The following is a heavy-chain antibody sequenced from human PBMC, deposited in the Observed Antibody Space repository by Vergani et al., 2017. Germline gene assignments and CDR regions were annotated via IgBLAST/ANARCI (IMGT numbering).Heavy chain of an antibody. CDR3: ARERKVGPAPFDY. V-gene: IGHV4-34*01. CDR1: GGSFSGYY. CDR2: INHSGST. J-gene: IGHJ4*02. D-gene: IGHD1-26*01. Sequence: QVQIQQWGAGPLKPSETLSLTCAVYGGSFSGYYWSWLRQPPGKGLEWIGEINHSGSTNYNPSLKSRVTISVDTSKNQFSLKLTSVTAADTAVYYCARERKVGPAPFDYWGQGTLVTVSS.